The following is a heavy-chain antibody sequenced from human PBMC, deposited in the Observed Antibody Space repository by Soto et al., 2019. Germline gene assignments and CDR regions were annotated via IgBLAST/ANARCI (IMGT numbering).Heavy chain of an antibody. CDR2: ISTSGRTI. V-gene: IGHV3-48*03. D-gene: IGHD2-15*01. J-gene: IGHJ6*02. Sequence: GGSLRLSCTATGFTFSNYEMHWVRQAPGKGLEWVSSISTSGRTISYADSVKGRFTISRDNSTNMLYLQMNSLRAEDTAVYYCAKGGGPRGYYGMDVWGQGTSVTVSS. CDR1: GFTFSNYE. CDR3: AKGGGPRGYYGMDV.